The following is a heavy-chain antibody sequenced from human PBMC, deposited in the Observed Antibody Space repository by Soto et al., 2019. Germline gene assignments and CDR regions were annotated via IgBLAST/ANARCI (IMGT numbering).Heavy chain of an antibody. Sequence: EVHLVESGGGLVQPGGSLKLSCAASGFTFSDSAMHWVRQASGKGLEWVGRIKTKPNNYATAYGASVQGRFTISRDDSNSTAYRQMNSLKAEDTALYYWTRSLDADCGAGSCRNWFDPWGQGILVTVSS. V-gene: IGHV3-73*01. D-gene: IGHD2-15*01. J-gene: IGHJ5*02. CDR3: TRSLDADCGAGSCRNWFDP. CDR2: IKTKPNNYAT. CDR1: GFTFSDSA.